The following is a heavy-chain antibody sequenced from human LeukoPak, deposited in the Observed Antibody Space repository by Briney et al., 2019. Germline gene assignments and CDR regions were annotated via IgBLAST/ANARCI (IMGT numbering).Heavy chain of an antibody. J-gene: IGHJ3*02. CDR3: AKMYRYDILTGYFPDVFDI. D-gene: IGHD3-9*01. CDR2: VSSDGSID. V-gene: IGHV3-30*18. CDR1: GFTFSNYG. Sequence: PGGSLRLSCAASGFTFSNYGMHWVRQAPGKGLEWVAVVSSDGSIDYYADSVRGRFTVSRDNSKNTLYLQMNSLRVEDTAVYYCAKMYRYDILTGYFPDVFDIWGQGTMVTVSS.